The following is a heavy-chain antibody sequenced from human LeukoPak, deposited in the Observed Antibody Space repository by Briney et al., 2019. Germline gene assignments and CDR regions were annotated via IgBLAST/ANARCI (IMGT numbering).Heavy chain of an antibody. J-gene: IGHJ4*02. CDR3: ARVYRALDY. Sequence: ASVKVSCKASSDTFTSYGISWVRQAPGQGLEWMGWISPYNGATKYAQKFQGRVTMTRDSSISTVYMDLSRLRSDDTAVFYCARVYRALDYWGQGTLVTVSS. CDR1: SDTFTSYG. V-gene: IGHV1-18*01. CDR2: ISPYNGAT.